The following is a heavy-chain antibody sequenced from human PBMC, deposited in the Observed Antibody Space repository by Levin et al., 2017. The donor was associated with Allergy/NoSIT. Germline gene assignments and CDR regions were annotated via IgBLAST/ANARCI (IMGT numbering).Heavy chain of an antibody. V-gene: IGHV3-49*04. Sequence: GGSLRLSCTGSGFTFGDYAMSWVRQAPGKGLEWVGFIRNKAHGGTTEYAASVKGRLTISRDDSKSIAYLQMNSLKTEDTDVYFCARGGPTNYDYNWESNRDGYSDYWGQGTLVTVSS. D-gene: IGHD3-16*02. CDR2: IRNKAHGGTT. CDR3: ARGGPTNYDYNWESNRDGYSDY. CDR1: GFTFGDYA. J-gene: IGHJ4*02.